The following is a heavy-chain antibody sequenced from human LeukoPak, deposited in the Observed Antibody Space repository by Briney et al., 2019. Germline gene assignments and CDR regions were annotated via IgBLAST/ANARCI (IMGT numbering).Heavy chain of an antibody. CDR3: ARAVGFYDSGNYYNPNWFDP. CDR2: VYFDGGT. D-gene: IGHD3-10*01. Sequence: SETLSLTCTVSGGPVTSGIYHWGWIRQSPGKGLEWIGSVYFDGGTHYNPSLASRVSMSVDTSKNQLSLKLISVTAADSAVYYCARAVGFYDSGNYYNPNWFDPWGQGTLVTVSS. CDR1: GGPVTSGIYH. V-gene: IGHV4-39*07. J-gene: IGHJ5*02.